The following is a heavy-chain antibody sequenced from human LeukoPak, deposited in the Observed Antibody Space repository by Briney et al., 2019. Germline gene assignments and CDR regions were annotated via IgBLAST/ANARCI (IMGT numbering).Heavy chain of an antibody. D-gene: IGHD3-22*01. J-gene: IGHJ5*02. CDR3: GGGPTMIVVVTLLRRGWFDP. V-gene: IGHV4-34*01. CDR1: GGSFRGYY. Sequence: SETLSLTCAVYGGSFRGYYWSWIRKPPGKGLEWIGEISHSGSTSYNPSLKSRVTIIVGATKNQFPLKLSSGTDADAVVYYGGGGPTMIVVVTLLRRGWFDPCGQGSLDTDSS. CDR2: ISHSGST.